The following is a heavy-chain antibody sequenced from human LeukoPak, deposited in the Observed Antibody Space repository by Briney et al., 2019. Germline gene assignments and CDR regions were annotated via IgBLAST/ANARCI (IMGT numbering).Heavy chain of an antibody. CDR1: GYTFTSYY. CDR3: ALLPAKATRYSSSWYDY. V-gene: IGHV1-46*03. CDR2: INPSGGST. D-gene: IGHD6-13*01. J-gene: IGHJ4*02. Sequence: ASVKVSCKASGYTFTSYYMHWVRQAPGQGLEWMGIINPSGGSTSYAQKFQGRVTMTRDTSTSTVYMELSSLRSEDTAVYYCALLPAKATRYSSSWYDYWGQGTPVTVSS.